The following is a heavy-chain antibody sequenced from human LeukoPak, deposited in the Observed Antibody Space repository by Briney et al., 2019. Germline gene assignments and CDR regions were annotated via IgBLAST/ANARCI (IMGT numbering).Heavy chain of an antibody. J-gene: IGHJ3*02. V-gene: IGHV4-38-2*02. CDR1: GYSISSGYY. CDR2: TYHSGST. Sequence: PSETLSLTCAVSGYSISSGYYWGWIRQPPGKGLEWIGSTYHSGSTYYNPSLKSRVTISVDTSKNQFSLKLSSVTAADTAVYYCARETLSGYDGNDAFDIWGQGTMASVSS. D-gene: IGHD5-12*01. CDR3: ARETLSGYDGNDAFDI.